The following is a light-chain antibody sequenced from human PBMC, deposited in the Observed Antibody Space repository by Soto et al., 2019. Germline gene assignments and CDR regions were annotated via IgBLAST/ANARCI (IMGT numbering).Light chain of an antibody. CDR2: GAS. CDR1: QSVTNSY. V-gene: IGKV3-15*01. J-gene: IGKJ4*01. CDR3: QQYSNWPLT. Sequence: ERVMTQSPVTLSVSHGERATLSCRASQSVTNSYLAWYQQKPGQAPRLLIFGASTRAAGIPARFSGSGSGTEFTLTISSLQSEDFAVYYCQQYSNWPLTFGGGTKVDI.